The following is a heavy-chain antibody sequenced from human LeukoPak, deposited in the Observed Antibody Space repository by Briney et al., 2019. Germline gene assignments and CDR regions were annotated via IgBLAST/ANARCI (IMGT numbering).Heavy chain of an antibody. CDR1: GGSISSGGYY. J-gene: IGHJ4*02. Sequence: SETLSLTCTVSGGSISSGGYYWRWIRQHPGKGLEWIGYIYYSGSTYYNPSLKSRVTISVDTSKNQFSLKLSSVTAADTAVYYCASGFRDYVVYWGQGTLVTVSS. D-gene: IGHD3-10*01. V-gene: IGHV4-31*03. CDR2: IYYSGST. CDR3: ASGFRDYVVY.